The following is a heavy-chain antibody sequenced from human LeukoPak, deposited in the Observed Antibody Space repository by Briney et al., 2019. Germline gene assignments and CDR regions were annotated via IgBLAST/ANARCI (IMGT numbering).Heavy chain of an antibody. CDR1: GDSISSGSYY. CDR3: ARGGNWKSYYFKY. J-gene: IGHJ4*02. CDR2: IYSSGST. V-gene: IGHV4-61*09. D-gene: IGHD1-1*01. Sequence: PSQTLSLTCTVSGDSISSGSYYWNCIRQPAGKGLEWIGHIYSSGSTSYNPSLESRVTISADTSKNQFFLKLSSVTAADTAVYYCARGGNWKSYYFKYWGQGTLVTVSS.